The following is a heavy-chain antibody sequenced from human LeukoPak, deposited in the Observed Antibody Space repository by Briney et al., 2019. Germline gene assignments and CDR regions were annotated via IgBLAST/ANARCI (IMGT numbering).Heavy chain of an antibody. J-gene: IGHJ6*03. CDR3: ARGGVEMATMSHYYYYMDV. CDR2: VYYSGST. Sequence: SETLSLTCTVSGGSIISYYWNWIRQPPGKGLEWIGYVYYSGSTNYNPSLKSRVTISVDKSKNQFSLKLSSVTAADTAVYYCARGGVEMATMSHYYYYMDVWGKGTTVTISS. CDR1: GGSIISYY. D-gene: IGHD5-24*01. V-gene: IGHV4-59*08.